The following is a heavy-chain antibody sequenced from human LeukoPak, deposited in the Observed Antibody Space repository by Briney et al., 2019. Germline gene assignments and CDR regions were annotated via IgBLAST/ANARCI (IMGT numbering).Heavy chain of an antibody. Sequence: GGSLRLSCAASEFTFSSYTMNWVRQAPGKGLEWVSSISHSDDSTYYADSVKGRFTISRDNSKNTLYLQMNSLRAEDTAVYYCAKSPPHFYYDSSPGYWGQGTLVTVSS. D-gene: IGHD3-22*01. J-gene: IGHJ4*02. CDR1: EFTFSSYT. CDR2: ISHSDDST. CDR3: AKSPPHFYYDSSPGY. V-gene: IGHV3-23*01.